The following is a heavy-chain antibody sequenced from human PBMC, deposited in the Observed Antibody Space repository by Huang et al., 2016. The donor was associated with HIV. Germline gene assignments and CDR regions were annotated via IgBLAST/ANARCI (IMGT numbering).Heavy chain of an antibody. D-gene: IGHD3-10*01. CDR3: AKGEFVGESYFDQ. CDR1: GFTFSSYA. CDR2: ISGRGVST. Sequence: VQLLESGGGLVQPGGSRRLSCAASGFTFSSYAMSWVRQAPGKGLEWVATISGRGVSTYHADTVKGRLTTSRDNSENMLYLQMHTLRAEDTAVYYCAKGEFVGESYFDQWGQGTLVTVSS. J-gene: IGHJ4*02. V-gene: IGHV3-23*01.